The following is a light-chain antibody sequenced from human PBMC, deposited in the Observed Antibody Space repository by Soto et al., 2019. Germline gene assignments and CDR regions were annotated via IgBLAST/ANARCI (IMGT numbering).Light chain of an antibody. CDR2: DAS. Sequence: DIQMTQSPSSLSASVGDRVTITCQASQDISNYLNWYQKKPGKAPKLLIYDASNLETGVPSRFSGSGSGTDFTFTISSLQPEDIATYYCQQYYNLPVTFGGGTKVEIK. CDR1: QDISNY. CDR3: QQYYNLPVT. V-gene: IGKV1-33*01. J-gene: IGKJ4*01.